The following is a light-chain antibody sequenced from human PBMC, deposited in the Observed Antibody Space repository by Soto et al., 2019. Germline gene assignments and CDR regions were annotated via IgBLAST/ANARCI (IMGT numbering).Light chain of an antibody. CDR2: GNS. Sequence: QSVLTQPPSVSGAPGQRVTISCTGSSSNIGAGYDVHWYQQLLGTAPKLLIYGNSNRPSGVPDRFSGSKSGTSASLAITGLQAEDEADYYCQSYDSSLHVFGTGTKLTVL. J-gene: IGLJ1*01. CDR1: SSNIGAGYD. CDR3: QSYDSSLHV. V-gene: IGLV1-40*01.